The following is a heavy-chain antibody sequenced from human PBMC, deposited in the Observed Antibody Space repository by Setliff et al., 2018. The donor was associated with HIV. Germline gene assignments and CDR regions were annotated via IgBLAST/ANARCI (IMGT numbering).Heavy chain of an antibody. CDR1: GFTFTSAW. V-gene: IGHV3-15*01. J-gene: IGHJ4*02. Sequence: PGGSLRLSCAASGFTFTSAWMSWVRQAPGKGLEWVGRIKSKTDGGTTDYAAPVKGRFTFARDDSKNTLYLQMNSLKTEDAAVYYCTTTLRSTTSGPHWGQGTLVTVSS. CDR2: IKSKTDGGTT. D-gene: IGHD2-2*01. CDR3: TTTLRSTTSGPH.